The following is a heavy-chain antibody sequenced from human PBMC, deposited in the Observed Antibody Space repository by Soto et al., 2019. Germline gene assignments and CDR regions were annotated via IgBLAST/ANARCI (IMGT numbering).Heavy chain of an antibody. V-gene: IGHV1-46*01. D-gene: IGHD3-10*01. Sequence: QVQLVQSGAEVKKPGASVKVSCKASGYTFTSYYMHWVRQAPGQGLEWMGIINPSGGSTSYAQKFQGRVTMTRDTSTSTVYMELSSLSSEDTAAYYCATSWRVRGSGMDVWGKGTTVTVSS. CDR3: ATSWRVRGSGMDV. CDR1: GYTFTSYY. CDR2: INPSGGST. J-gene: IGHJ6*04.